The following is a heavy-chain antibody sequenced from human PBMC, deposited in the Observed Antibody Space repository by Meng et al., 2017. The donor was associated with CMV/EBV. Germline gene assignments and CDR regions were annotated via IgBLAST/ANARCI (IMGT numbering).Heavy chain of an antibody. V-gene: IGHV1-69*10. D-gene: IGHD2-2*02. CDR3: AGRYCSSTSCYTHGYGAFDI. J-gene: IGHJ3*02. CDR2: IIPILGIA. Sequence: SVKVSCKVSGYTLTELSRHWVRQAPGQGLEWMGGIIPILGIANYAQKFQGRVTITADKSTSTAYMELSSLRSEDTAVYYCAGRYCSSTSCYTHGYGAFDIWGQGTMVTV. CDR1: GYTLTELS.